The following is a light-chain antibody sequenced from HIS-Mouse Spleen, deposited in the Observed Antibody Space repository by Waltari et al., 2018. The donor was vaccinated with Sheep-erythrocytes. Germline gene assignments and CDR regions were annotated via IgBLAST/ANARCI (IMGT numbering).Light chain of an antibody. CDR2: DVS. CDR1: SRDVRGYNY. V-gene: IGLV2-11*01. J-gene: IGLJ1*01. CDR3: CSYAGSYNHV. Sequence: QSALTQPRSVSGSPGQSVTISCTGPSRDVRGYNYVSWYQQHPGKAPNPMLYDVSKRPSGVPDRFSGSKSGNTASLTISGLQAEDEADYYCCSYAGSYNHVFATGTKVTVL.